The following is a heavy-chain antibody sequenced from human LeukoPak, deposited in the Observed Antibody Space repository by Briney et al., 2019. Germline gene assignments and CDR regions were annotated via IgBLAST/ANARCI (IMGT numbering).Heavy chain of an antibody. CDR3: ARGVDTAIHDAFDI. D-gene: IGHD5-18*01. V-gene: IGHV3-66*01. Sequence: GGSLRLSCAASGFTVSSNYMSWVRQAPGKGLEWVSVIYSGGSTYYADSVKGRFTISRDNSKNTLYLQMNSLRAEDTAVYYCARGVDTAIHDAFDIWGQGTMVTVSS. CDR2: IYSGGST. CDR1: GFTVSSNY. J-gene: IGHJ3*02.